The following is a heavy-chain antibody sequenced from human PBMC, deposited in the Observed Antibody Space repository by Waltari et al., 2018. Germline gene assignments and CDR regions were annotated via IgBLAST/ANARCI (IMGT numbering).Heavy chain of an antibody. CDR1: GYTFTSCY. D-gene: IGHD4-17*01. CDR2: INPSGGST. V-gene: IGHV1-46*01. J-gene: IGHJ3*02. CDR3: KVHGDSYDFDI. Sequence: QVQLVQSGAEVKKPGASVKVSCKASGYTFTSCYMHWVRQAPGQGLDWMGIINPSGGSTSYAQNFQGRATMTRDTPTSPVYMELSSLRSADTAVDYCKVHGDSYDFDIWGQGTMVTVSS.